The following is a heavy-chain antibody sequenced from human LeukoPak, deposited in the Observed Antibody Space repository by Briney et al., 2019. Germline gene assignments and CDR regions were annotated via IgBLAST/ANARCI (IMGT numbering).Heavy chain of an antibody. CDR2: VASSGTS. J-gene: IGHJ5*02. CDR1: GDSLNTYY. CDR3: ARVVRGVVTSNWFDP. D-gene: IGHD2-21*02. V-gene: IGHV4-59*01. Sequence: PSATLSLTYTVSGDSLNTYYWTWIRQPPGKELKWIGLVASSGTSNYNPSLKSRVSISIDTSNNQFSLALTSVTPADTAVYYCARVVRGVVTSNWFDPWGQGTLVSVS.